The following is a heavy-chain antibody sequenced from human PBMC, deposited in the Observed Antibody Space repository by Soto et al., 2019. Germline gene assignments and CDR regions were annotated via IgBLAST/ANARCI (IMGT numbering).Heavy chain of an antibody. CDR1: GFTFSSYA. V-gene: IGHV3-23*01. Sequence: EVQLLESGGGLVQPGGSLRLSCAASGFTFSSYAMSWVRQAPGKGLEWVSTISGSGGSTYYADSGKGRFTISRDNSKNTLYLQMNSLRAEDTAVYYCAKVSSSWRYFDYWGQGTLVTVSS. CDR2: ISGSGGST. D-gene: IGHD6-13*01. CDR3: AKVSSSWRYFDY. J-gene: IGHJ4*02.